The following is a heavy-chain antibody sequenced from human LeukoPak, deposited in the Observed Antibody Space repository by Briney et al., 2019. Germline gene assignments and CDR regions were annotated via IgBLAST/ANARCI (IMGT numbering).Heavy chain of an antibody. Sequence: GGSLRLSCAASGFTFSSYAMSWVRQAPGKGLEWVSGISGSGPHYADSVKGRFTISRDNSKNTLYLQMDSLRAEDKAVYYCAKLAASAAPHEALDYWGQGTLVTVSS. J-gene: IGHJ4*02. CDR2: ISGSGP. D-gene: IGHD2-15*01. CDR3: AKLAASAAPHEALDY. CDR1: GFTFSSYA. V-gene: IGHV3-23*01.